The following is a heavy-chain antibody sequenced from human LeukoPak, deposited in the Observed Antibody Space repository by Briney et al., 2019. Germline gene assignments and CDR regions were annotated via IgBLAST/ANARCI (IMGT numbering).Heavy chain of an antibody. CDR2: IVVGSGNT. J-gene: IGHJ4*02. Sequence: SVKVSCKASGFTFTSSAVQWARQARGQRLEWIGWIVVGSGNTNYAQKFQERVTITRDMSTSTAYMELSSLRSEDTAVYYCAADPLFNYYGSGSYPNPDYWGQGTLVTVSS. V-gene: IGHV1-58*01. CDR3: AADPLFNYYGSGSYPNPDY. D-gene: IGHD3-10*01. CDR1: GFTFTSSA.